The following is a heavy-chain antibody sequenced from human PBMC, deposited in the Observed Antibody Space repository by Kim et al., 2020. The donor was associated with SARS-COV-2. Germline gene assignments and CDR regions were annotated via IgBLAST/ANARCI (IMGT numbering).Heavy chain of an antibody. V-gene: IGHV3-13*04. D-gene: IGHD3-16*01. CDR2: IGRPGDT. Sequence: GGSLRLSCAASGFSLSNYGMHWVRQATGRGLEWVSSIGRPGDTDYADSVKRRISISRENANTSLYLQMNSLTAGDTVIYYCGRDDTGGGGAFDSWGQGTMVPRSS. CDR1: GFSLSNYG. CDR3: GRDDTGGGGAFDS. J-gene: IGHJ3*02.